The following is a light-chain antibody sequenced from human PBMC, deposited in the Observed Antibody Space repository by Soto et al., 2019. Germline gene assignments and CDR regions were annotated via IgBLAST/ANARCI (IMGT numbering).Light chain of an antibody. CDR2: DVS. CDR1: SSDVGGYNY. CDR3: SSYTSSSTVV. J-gene: IGLJ2*01. V-gene: IGLV2-14*01. Sequence: QSALTQPASVSGSPGQSITISCTGTSSDVGGYNYVYWYQQHPGKAPKLVIYDVSNRPSGVSNRFSGSTSGNTASLTISGLQAEDEAEYFCSSYTSSSTVVFGGGTKLTVL.